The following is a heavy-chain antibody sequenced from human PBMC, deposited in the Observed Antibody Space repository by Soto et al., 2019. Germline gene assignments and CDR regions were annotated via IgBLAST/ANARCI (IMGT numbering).Heavy chain of an antibody. J-gene: IGHJ6*02. CDR1: GGTISRYS. D-gene: IGHD2-2*01. V-gene: IGHV1-69*13. CDR3: AREDRDRETGLVPAAIDGMVV. Sequence: SVKVSCKASGGTISRYSITWVRQAPGHGLEWIGRVIPIFGIPTYAQKFQGRVTITVDESTSTAYMELSSLRSDDTAVYYCAREDRDRETGLVPAAIDGMVVWG. CDR2: VIPIFGIP.